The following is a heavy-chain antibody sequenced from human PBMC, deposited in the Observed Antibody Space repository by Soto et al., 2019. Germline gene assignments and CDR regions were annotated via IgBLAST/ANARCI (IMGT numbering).Heavy chain of an antibody. V-gene: IGHV3-30*18. D-gene: IGHD3-10*01. CDR2: ISYDGSNK. CDR1: GFTFSSYG. J-gene: IGHJ3*02. Sequence: GGSLRLSCAASGFTFSSYGMHWVRQAPGKGLEWVAVISYDGSNKYYADSVKGRFTISRDNSKNTLYLQMNSLRAEDTAVYYCAKGLHYRAEAFDIWGQGTMVTVSS. CDR3: AKGLHYRAEAFDI.